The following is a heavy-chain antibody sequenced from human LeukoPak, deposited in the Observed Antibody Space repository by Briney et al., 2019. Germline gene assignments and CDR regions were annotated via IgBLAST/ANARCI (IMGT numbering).Heavy chain of an antibody. CDR2: ISSSSSYI. D-gene: IGHD3-3*01. CDR3: VRERYDFWSGLKDY. V-gene: IGHV3-21*01. J-gene: IGHJ4*02. CDR1: GFTFSSYS. Sequence: GGSLRLSCAASGFTFSSYSMNWVRQAPGKGLEWVSSISSSSSYIYYADSVKGRFTISRDNAKNSLYLQMNSLRAEDTAVYYCVRERYDFWSGLKDYWGQGTLVTVSS.